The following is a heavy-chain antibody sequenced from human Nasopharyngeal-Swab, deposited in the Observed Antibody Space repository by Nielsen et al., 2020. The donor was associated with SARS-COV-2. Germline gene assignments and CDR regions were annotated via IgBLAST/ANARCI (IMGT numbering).Heavy chain of an antibody. V-gene: IGHV3-30-3*01. CDR1: GFTFSSYA. D-gene: IGHD4-17*01. CDR2: ISYDGSNK. Sequence: GESLKISCAASGFTFSSYAMHWVRQAPGKGLEWVAVISYDGSNKYYADSVKGRFTISRDNSKNTLYLQMNSLRAEDTAVYYCARSYYGAYHYGMDVWGQGTTVTVSS. CDR3: ARSYYGAYHYGMDV. J-gene: IGHJ6*02.